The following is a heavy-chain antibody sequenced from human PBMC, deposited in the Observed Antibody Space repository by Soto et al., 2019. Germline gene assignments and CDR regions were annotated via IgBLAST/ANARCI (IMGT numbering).Heavy chain of an antibody. CDR1: GXTFSNYG. J-gene: IGHJ3*02. CDR3: ARLYCSSPSCYSVGALDI. D-gene: IGHD2-2*01. V-gene: IGHV3-33*01. CDR2: IWFDGSDK. Sequence: GSLRLSCAASGXTFSNYGMHWVRQAPGKGLEWVALIWFDGSDKYYADSVKGRFTMSRDNSKYTVFLQMNSLRAEDTAMYYCARLYCSSPSCYSVGALDIRGQGTMVTVSS.